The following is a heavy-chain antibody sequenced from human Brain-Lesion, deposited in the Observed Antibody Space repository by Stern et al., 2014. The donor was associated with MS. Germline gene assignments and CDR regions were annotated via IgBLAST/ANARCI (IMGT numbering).Heavy chain of an antibody. CDR1: GYTLTELS. J-gene: IGHJ4*02. V-gene: IGHV1-24*01. CDR3: ATLSPGAGGNYYRHFDY. D-gene: IGHD1-26*01. Sequence: QVHLVESGAEVKKPGASVKVSCKVSGYTLTELSMHWVRQAPRKGLEWMGGFDPEDGETIYAHKFQGRVTMTEDTSTDTAYMELSSLRSEDTAVYYCATLSPGAGGNYYRHFDYWGQGTLVTVAS. CDR2: FDPEDGET.